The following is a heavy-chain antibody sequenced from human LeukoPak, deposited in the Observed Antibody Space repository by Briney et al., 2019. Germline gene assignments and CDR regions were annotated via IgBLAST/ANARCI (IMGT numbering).Heavy chain of an antibody. J-gene: IGHJ4*02. CDR1: GYTFTRYG. CDR2: ISAYNGNT. D-gene: IGHD3-9*01. Sequence: RASVKVSCKASGYTFTRYGISWVRQAPGQGLEWMGWISAYNGNTNYAQKFQGRVTITADKATRTAYMELSSLRSEDTAVYYCAREHYDILTGYPNPFDYWGQGTLVTVSS. V-gene: IGHV1-18*01. CDR3: AREHYDILTGYPNPFDY.